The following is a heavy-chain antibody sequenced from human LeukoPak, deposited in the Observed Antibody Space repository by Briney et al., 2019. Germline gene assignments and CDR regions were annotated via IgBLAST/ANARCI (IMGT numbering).Heavy chain of an antibody. Sequence: ASVKVSCKASGYTFTSYYMHWVRQAPGQGLEWMGIINPTGGSTTYAQKLQGRVTMTRDTSTSTVYMELSSLRSEDTAVYYCARRPAAGSSLYYGMDVWGQGTTVTVSS. V-gene: IGHV1-46*01. J-gene: IGHJ6*02. D-gene: IGHD6-13*01. CDR2: INPTGGST. CDR1: GYTFTSYY. CDR3: ARRPAAGSSLYYGMDV.